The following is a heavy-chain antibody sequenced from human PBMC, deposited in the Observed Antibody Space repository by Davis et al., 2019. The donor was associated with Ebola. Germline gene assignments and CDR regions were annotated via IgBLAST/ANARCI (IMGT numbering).Heavy chain of an antibody. D-gene: IGHD3-3*01. V-gene: IGHV3-30*04. J-gene: IGHJ4*02. CDR1: GFTFRNYA. CDR3: ARAGFDEVLDY. CDR2: VSHSERER. Sequence: GESLKISCAASGFTFRNYAMHWVRQAPGKGLEWVAVVSHSERERFYADSVKGRFTTSRDNSENTLYLQMNSLTADDTSVYYCARAGFDEVLDYWGQGTPVTVSS.